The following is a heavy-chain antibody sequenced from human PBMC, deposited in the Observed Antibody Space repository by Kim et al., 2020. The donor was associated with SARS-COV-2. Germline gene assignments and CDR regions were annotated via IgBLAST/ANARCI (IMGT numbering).Heavy chain of an antibody. D-gene: IGHD3-22*01. J-gene: IGHJ4*02. Sequence: GESLKISCKGSGYSFTSYWISWVRQMPGKGLEWMGRIDPSDSYTNYSPSFQGHVTISADKSISTAYLQWSSLKASDTAMYYCARHRPYYDSSAPPDYWGQGTLVTVSS. CDR1: GYSFTSYW. CDR3: ARHRPYYDSSAPPDY. CDR2: IDPSDSYT. V-gene: IGHV5-10-1*01.